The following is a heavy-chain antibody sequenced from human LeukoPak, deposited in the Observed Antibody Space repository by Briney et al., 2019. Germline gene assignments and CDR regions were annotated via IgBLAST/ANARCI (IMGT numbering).Heavy chain of an antibody. CDR1: DYTFSRNG. J-gene: IGHJ3*02. CDR3: ARDRSRGGSYYDAFDI. CDR2: ISAYNGNT. V-gene: IGHV1-18*01. Sequence: GASVKVSCKASDYTFSRNGISWVRQTPGQGLEWMGWISAYNGNTNYAQKLQGRVTMTTDTSTSTAYMELRSLRSDDTAVYYCARDRSRGGSYYDAFDIWGQGTMVTVSS. D-gene: IGHD1-26*01.